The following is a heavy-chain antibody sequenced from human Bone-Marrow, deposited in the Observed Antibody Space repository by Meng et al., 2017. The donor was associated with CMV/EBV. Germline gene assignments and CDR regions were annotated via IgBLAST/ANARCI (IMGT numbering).Heavy chain of an antibody. D-gene: IGHD3-3*01. Sequence: SETLSLTCTVSGCSISSGDYYWSWIRQPPGKGLEWIGYIYYSGSTYYNPSLKSRVTTSVDTSKNQFSLKLSSVTAADTAVYYCARTAKVETYYDFWSGYFAGAPPYYYGMDVWGQGTTVTVSS. CDR3: ARTAKVETYYDFWSGYFAGAPPYYYGMDV. J-gene: IGHJ6*02. V-gene: IGHV4-30-4*08. CDR1: GCSISSGDYY. CDR2: IYYSGST.